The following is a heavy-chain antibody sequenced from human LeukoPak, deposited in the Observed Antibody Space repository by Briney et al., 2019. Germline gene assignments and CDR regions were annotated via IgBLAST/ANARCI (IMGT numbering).Heavy chain of an antibody. CDR2: IYHSGST. J-gene: IGHJ3*02. V-gene: IGHV4-4*02. Sequence: SETLSLTCAVSGGSISSSNWWSWVRQPPGKGLEWIGEIYHSGSTNYNPSLKSRVTISVDKSKNQFSLKLSSVTAADTDVYYCASSSILTASMILFDAFDIFGHGTMVT. CDR1: GGSISSSNW. D-gene: IGHD3-9*01. CDR3: ASSSILTASMILFDAFDI.